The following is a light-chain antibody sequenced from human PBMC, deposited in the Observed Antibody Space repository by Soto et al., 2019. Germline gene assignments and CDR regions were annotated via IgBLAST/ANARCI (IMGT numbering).Light chain of an antibody. CDR3: SSYTSSSTVV. Sequence: QSALTQPASVSGSPGQSITISCTGTSSDVGGYNYVSWYQQHPGKAPKLMIYEVSNRLSGVSNRFSGSKSGNTASLTISGLQAEDEDDYYCSSYTSSSTVVFGGGTKLTVL. J-gene: IGLJ2*01. CDR2: EVS. CDR1: SSDVGGYNY. V-gene: IGLV2-14*01.